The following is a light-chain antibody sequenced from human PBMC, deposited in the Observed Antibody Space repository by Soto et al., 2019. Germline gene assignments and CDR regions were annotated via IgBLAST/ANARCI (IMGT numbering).Light chain of an antibody. CDR2: WAS. Sequence: DIVMTQSPDSLAVSLGERATINCTSSESVFYSFTNRTYLAWYQLKPGQPPKLLISWASTRESGVPDRFSGSGFGTDFTLTMRSLQAEDVAVYCCQHYHTAPLTFGKGTKVEV. J-gene: IGKJ1*01. CDR1: ESVFYSFTNRTY. V-gene: IGKV4-1*01. CDR3: QHYHTAPLT.